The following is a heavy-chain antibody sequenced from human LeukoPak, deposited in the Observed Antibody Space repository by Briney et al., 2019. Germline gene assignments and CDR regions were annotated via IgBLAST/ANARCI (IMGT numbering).Heavy chain of an antibody. J-gene: IGHJ5*02. CDR1: GGSISSYY. V-gene: IGHV4-59*01. Sequence: PETLSLTCTVSGGSISSYYWSWIRQTPGKGLEWIGYIYYSGSTNYNPSLKSRVTISVDTSKNQFSLKLSSVTAADTAVYYCAREADYGDSNYNWFDPWGQGTLVTVSS. CDR2: IYYSGST. D-gene: IGHD4-17*01. CDR3: AREADYGDSNYNWFDP.